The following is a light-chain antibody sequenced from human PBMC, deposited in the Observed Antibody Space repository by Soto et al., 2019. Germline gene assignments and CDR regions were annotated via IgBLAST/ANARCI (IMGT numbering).Light chain of an antibody. V-gene: IGKV1-5*01. Sequence: QMTQSPSTLSASVGDRVTKTCRASQSVSYWLAWYQQKPGKAPKLLVHDASTLLSGVSSRFSGSVSGTEFILTIGSLQPDDFATYYCEQYKSYPWTFGQGTKVDIK. J-gene: IGKJ1*01. CDR3: EQYKSYPWT. CDR2: DAS. CDR1: QSVSYW.